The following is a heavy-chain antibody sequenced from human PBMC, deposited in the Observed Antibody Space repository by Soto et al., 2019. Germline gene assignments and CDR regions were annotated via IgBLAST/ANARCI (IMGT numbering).Heavy chain of an antibody. CDR2: ISYDGSNK. J-gene: IGHJ6*02. CDR3: AKEPETYYYGSGSYYYGMDV. D-gene: IGHD3-10*01. CDR1: GFAFSSYG. V-gene: IGHV3-30*18. Sequence: GGSVRLSCAAAGFAFSSYGMHRVRQAPGKGLEWVAVISYDGSNKYYADSVKGRFTISRDNSKNTLYLQMNSLRAEDTAVYYCAKEPETYYYGSGSYYYGMDVWGQGTTVTVSS.